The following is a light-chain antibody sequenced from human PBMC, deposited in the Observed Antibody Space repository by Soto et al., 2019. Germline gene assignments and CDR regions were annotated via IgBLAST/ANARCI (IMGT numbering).Light chain of an antibody. CDR1: YDISSS. CDR2: DSS. Sequence: DIQLTQSPSFLSASVEDRVTISCRASYDISSSLAWYQQEPGKPPKLLIYDSSTLQTGVPLRFTGSGSGRKFTLTISGLQFGDFATYFCQQLSHYPYTFGQRTKVDIK. V-gene: IGKV1-9*01. J-gene: IGKJ2*01. CDR3: QQLSHYPYT.